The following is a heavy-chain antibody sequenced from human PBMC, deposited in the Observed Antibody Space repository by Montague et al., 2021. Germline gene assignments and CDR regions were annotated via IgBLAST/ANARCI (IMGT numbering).Heavy chain of an antibody. CDR2: IYWGDDT. CDR3: AHRLVAGNWFDP. J-gene: IGHJ5*02. CDR1: GFSLNYSGVG. V-gene: IGHV2-5*02. Sequence: PALVKPTQTLRLTCTFSGFSLNYSGVGVGWIRQPPGKALEWLALIYWGDDTRYNPSLRSRLAITRDTSKNQVVLTLTNVAPVDTATYFCAHRLVAGNWFDPWGQGTLVTVSS.